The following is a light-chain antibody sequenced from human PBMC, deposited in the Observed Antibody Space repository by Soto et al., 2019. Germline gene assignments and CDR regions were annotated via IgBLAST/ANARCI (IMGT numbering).Light chain of an antibody. CDR1: QSVSNNY. CDR3: QQYGSSGT. Sequence: EILLTQSPGTLSLSPGERATLSCRASQSVSNNYLAWYQQKPGQAPRLLIYGASNGATGIPDRFSGSGSGTDFTPTISRLEPEDFAVYYCQQYGSSGTFGQGTKVDIK. J-gene: IGKJ1*01. CDR2: GAS. V-gene: IGKV3-20*01.